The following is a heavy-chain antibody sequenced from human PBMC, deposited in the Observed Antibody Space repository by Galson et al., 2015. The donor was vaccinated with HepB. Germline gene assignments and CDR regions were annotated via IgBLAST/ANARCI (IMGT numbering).Heavy chain of an antibody. J-gene: IGHJ6*03. Sequence: SLRLSCAASGFTFSSYGMHWVRQAPGKGLEWVAVISYDGSNKYYADSVKGRFTISRDNSKNTLYLQMNSLRAEDTAVYYCAKGDGYSRNPHVYYYYYYMDVWGKGTTVTVSS. V-gene: IGHV3-30*18. D-gene: IGHD5-18*01. CDR1: GFTFSSYG. CDR3: AKGDGYSRNPHVYYYYYYMDV. CDR2: ISYDGSNK.